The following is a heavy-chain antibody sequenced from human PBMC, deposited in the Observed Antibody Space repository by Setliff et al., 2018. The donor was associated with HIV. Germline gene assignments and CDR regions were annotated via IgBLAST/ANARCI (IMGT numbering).Heavy chain of an antibody. CDR2: INTEQGGA. D-gene: IGHD3-22*01. CDR3: ATTEGGYTLNSESSGSRYFDH. J-gene: IGHJ4*02. V-gene: IGHV1-2*02. CDR1: GYTFSDYA. Sequence: GASVKVSCKASGYTFSDYAIHWLRQAPGQGPEWPGWINTEQGGAYYAQQFQGRVSVTRDTSISTVYMELRSLKSDDTAIYYCATTEGGYTLNSESSGSRYFDHGGQGTLVTVSS.